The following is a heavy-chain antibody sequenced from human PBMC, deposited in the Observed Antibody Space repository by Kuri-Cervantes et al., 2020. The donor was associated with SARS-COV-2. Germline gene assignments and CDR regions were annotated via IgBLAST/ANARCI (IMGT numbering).Heavy chain of an antibody. Sequence: GESLKISCAASRFTFSSYAMSWVRQAPGKGLEWVSAISGSGGSTYYADSVKGRFTISRDNSKNTLYLQMNSLRAEDTAVYYCARDLRIDYWGQGTLVTVSS. V-gene: IGHV3-23*01. J-gene: IGHJ4*02. CDR3: ARDLRIDY. CDR1: RFTFSSYA. CDR2: ISGSGGST.